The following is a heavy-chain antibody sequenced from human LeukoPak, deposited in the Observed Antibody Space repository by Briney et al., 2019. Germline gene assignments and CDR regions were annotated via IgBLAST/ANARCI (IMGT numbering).Heavy chain of an antibody. Sequence: GGSLRLSCAASGFTFSSYWMHWVRQAPGKGLVWVSRIKSDGSSTRYAGSVKGRFTISRDNAKNTLYLQMNSLRAEDTAVYYCARGRAYYDFWSGYYNWFDPWGQGTLVTVSS. CDR3: ARGRAYYDFWSGYYNWFDP. V-gene: IGHV3-74*01. CDR1: GFTFSSYW. CDR2: IKSDGSST. J-gene: IGHJ5*02. D-gene: IGHD3-3*01.